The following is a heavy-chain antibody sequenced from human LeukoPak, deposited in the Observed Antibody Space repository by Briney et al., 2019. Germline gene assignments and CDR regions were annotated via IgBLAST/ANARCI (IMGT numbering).Heavy chain of an antibody. Sequence: SETLSLTCGVSGGSVSSISYFWGWIRQPPGKGLQWIGSIYYSGSTYYNPSLQSRVAISVDTSRNQFSLKLTSVTAADTAVYYCARRPSWPSTSAFDIWGRGTMVTVSP. CDR3: ARRPSWPSTSAFDI. D-gene: IGHD2-2*01. J-gene: IGHJ3*02. CDR1: GGSVSSISYF. V-gene: IGHV4-39*01. CDR2: IYYSGST.